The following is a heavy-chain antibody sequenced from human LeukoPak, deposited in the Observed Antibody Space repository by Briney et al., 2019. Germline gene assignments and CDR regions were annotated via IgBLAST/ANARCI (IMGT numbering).Heavy chain of an antibody. V-gene: IGHV3-23*01. CDR1: GFTFSRYA. J-gene: IGHJ4*02. CDR2: ISGSGGST. Sequence: GGSLRLSCAASGFTFSRYAMSWVRQAPGKVLEWVSAISGSGGSTYYADSVKGRFTISRDNSKKTLYLQMNSLRAEDTAVYYCAKHSYGNYFGGFDYWGQGTLVTVSS. D-gene: IGHD5-18*01. CDR3: AKHSYGNYFGGFDY.